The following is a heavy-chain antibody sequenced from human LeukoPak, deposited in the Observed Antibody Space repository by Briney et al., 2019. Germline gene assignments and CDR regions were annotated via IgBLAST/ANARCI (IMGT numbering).Heavy chain of an antibody. CDR1: GGSISSNNYY. Sequence: SETLSLTCTVSGGSISSNNYYWGWIRQPPGKGLEWIGSIYYSGSTYYNPSLKSRVTISVDTSKNQFSLKLSSVTAADTAVYYCARAHSSGYYSDFDYWGQGTLVTVSS. CDR3: ARAHSSGYYSDFDY. D-gene: IGHD3-22*01. V-gene: IGHV4-39*01. CDR2: IYYSGST. J-gene: IGHJ4*02.